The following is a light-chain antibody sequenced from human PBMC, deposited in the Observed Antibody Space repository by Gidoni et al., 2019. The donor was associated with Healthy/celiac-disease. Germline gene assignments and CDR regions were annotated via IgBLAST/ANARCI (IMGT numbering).Light chain of an antibody. J-gene: IGKJ3*01. CDR3: QQYGSSPPGIT. Sequence: EIVLTQSPGTLSLSPGERATLSCRASQSVSSSYLAWYQQKPGQAPRLLIYGASSRATGIPDFTLTISRLEPEDFAVYYCQQYGSSPPGITFGPGTKVDIK. CDR2: GAS. V-gene: IGKV3-20*01. CDR1: QSVSSSY.